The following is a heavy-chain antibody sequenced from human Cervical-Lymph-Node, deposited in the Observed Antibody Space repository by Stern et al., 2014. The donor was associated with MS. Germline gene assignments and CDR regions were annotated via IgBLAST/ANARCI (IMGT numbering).Heavy chain of an antibody. CDR3: ARGYSYESSDY. CDR2: MYSDGSST. D-gene: IGHD5-18*01. V-gene: IGHV3-74*01. J-gene: IGHJ4*02. Sequence: EVQLVQSGGGFVQPGGSLRLSCAASGFTFSTYWMHWVRQAPGKGLVWVSRMYSDGSSTSYAESVKGRFTISRDNAKNTLFLQMNSLRAEDTAVYYCARGYSYESSDYWGQGTLVTVSS. CDR1: GFTFSTYW.